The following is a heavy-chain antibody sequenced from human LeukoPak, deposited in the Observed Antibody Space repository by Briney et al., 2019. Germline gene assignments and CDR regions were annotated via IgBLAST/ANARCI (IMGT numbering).Heavy chain of an antibody. Sequence: GGSLRLSCAASGFTVSSNYMSWVRQAPGKELEWVSVIYSGGSTYYADSVKGRFTISRDNSKNTLYLQMNSLRAEDTAVYYCARDLSYYDILTGYYPDAFDIWGQGTMVTVSS. CDR1: GFTVSSNY. J-gene: IGHJ3*02. D-gene: IGHD3-9*01. CDR2: IYSGGST. CDR3: ARDLSYYDILTGYYPDAFDI. V-gene: IGHV3-66*01.